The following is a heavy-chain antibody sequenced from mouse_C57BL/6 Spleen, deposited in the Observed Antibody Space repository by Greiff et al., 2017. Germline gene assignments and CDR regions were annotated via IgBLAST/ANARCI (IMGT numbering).Heavy chain of an antibody. CDR1: GFTFSSYA. CDR2: ISDGGSYT. V-gene: IGHV5-4*03. Sequence: EVKLVESGGGLVKPGGSLKLSCAASGFTFSSYAMSWVRQTPEKRLEWVATISDGGSYTYYPDNVKGRFTISRDNAKNNLYLQMSHLKSEDTAMYYCARQLRLRWDYFDYWGQGTTLTVSS. CDR3: ARQLRLRWDYFDY. D-gene: IGHD3-2*02. J-gene: IGHJ2*01.